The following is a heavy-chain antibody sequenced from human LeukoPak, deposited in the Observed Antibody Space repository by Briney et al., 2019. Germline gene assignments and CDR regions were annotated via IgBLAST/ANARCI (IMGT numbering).Heavy chain of an antibody. V-gene: IGHV3-23*01. D-gene: IGHD1-1*01. J-gene: IGHJ4*02. CDR3: AKDVTWKRASAFDY. Sequence: SGGSLRLSCAASGFTFSSYAMSWFRRPPGKGLEWVSAISGSGGSTYYADSVKGRFTISRDNSKNTLYLQMNSLRAEDTAVYYCAKDVTWKRASAFDYWGQGTLVTVSS. CDR2: ISGSGGST. CDR1: GFTFSSYA.